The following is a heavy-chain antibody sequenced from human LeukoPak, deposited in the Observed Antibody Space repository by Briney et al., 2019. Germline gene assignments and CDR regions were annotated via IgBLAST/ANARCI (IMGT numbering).Heavy chain of an antibody. D-gene: IGHD5-12*01. CDR3: ARGGGSRNDAFDI. V-gene: IGHV3-23*01. J-gene: IGHJ3*02. Sequence: GGSLRLSCAASGFTFSSFAMSWVRQAPGKGLEWVSAISDSGGSTYYADSVKGRFTISRDNAKNSLYLQMNSLRAEDTAVYYCARGGGSRNDAFDIWGQGTMVTVSS. CDR2: ISDSGGST. CDR1: GFTFSSFA.